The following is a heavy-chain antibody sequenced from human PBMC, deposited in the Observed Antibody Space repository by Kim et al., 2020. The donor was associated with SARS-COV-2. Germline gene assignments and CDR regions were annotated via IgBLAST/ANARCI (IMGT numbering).Heavy chain of an antibody. CDR2: INAGNGNT. CDR3: AREPYYYDSSGYYLGREALHI. CDR1: GYTFTSYA. D-gene: IGHD3-22*01. Sequence: ASVKVSCKASGYTFTSYAMHWVRQAPGQRLEWMGWINAGNGNTKYSQKFQGRVTITRDTSASTAYMELSSLRSEDTAVYYCAREPYYYDSSGYYLGREALHIWGQGTMVTVSS. J-gene: IGHJ3*02. V-gene: IGHV1-3*01.